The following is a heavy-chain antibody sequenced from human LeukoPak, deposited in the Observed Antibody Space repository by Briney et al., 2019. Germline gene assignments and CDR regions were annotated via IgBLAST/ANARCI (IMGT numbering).Heavy chain of an antibody. V-gene: IGHV1-8*01. Sequence: ASVKVSCKASGYTFTSYDINWVRQATGQGLEWMGWMNPNSGNTGYAQKFQGRVTMTRNTSISTVYMELSSLRSEDTAVYYCAREILYDSTGYYDYWGQGTLVTVSS. J-gene: IGHJ4*02. D-gene: IGHD3-22*01. CDR1: GYTFTSYD. CDR3: AREILYDSTGYYDY. CDR2: MNPNSGNT.